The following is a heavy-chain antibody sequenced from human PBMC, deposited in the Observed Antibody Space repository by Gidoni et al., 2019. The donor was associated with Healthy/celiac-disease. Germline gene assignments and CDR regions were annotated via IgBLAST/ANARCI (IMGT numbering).Heavy chain of an antibody. CDR1: AGSVSSSMYY. Sequence: QLQLQESGPALVKPSETLSLTFTVSAGSVSSSMYYWGWIRQPPGKGLDWIGRIYYRWSTSYNPSIKSRVTISVDTSKNQFCLKLSSVTAADTAVYYCARHAAMVQGVGWFDPGGQGTLVTVSS. CDR2: IYYRWST. D-gene: IGHD3-10*01. V-gene: IGHV4-39*01. CDR3: ARHAAMVQGVGWFDP. J-gene: IGHJ5*02.